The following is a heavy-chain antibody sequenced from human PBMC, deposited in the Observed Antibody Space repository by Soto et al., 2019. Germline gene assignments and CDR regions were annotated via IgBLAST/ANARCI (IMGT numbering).Heavy chain of an antibody. V-gene: IGHV1-18*01. CDR1: GYTFSNNV. D-gene: IGHD3-3*01. CDR2: ISAYNGNT. J-gene: IGHJ4*02. CDR3: ARGSGLARSGEFDY. Sequence: ASVKVYCKTSGYTFSNNVLSCLRQAPGQGLEWMGWISAYNGNTNYAQKFQGRVTMTTDTSTSTAYMELRSLRSDDTAVYYRARGSGLARSGEFDYWGQGTLVTVSS.